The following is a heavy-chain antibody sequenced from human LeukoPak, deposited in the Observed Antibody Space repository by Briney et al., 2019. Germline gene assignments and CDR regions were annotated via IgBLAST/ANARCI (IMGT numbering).Heavy chain of an antibody. CDR3: ARDPYCTNGVCYSSSGFDP. CDR2: INPNSGGT. D-gene: IGHD2-8*01. J-gene: IGHJ5*02. CDR1: GYTFTGYY. V-gene: IGHV1-2*02. Sequence: GASVKVSCKASGYTFTGYYMHWARQAPGQGLEWMGWINPNSGGTNYAQKFQGRVTMTRDTSISTAYMELSRLRSDDTAVYYCARDPYCTNGVCYSSSGFDPWGQGTLVTVSS.